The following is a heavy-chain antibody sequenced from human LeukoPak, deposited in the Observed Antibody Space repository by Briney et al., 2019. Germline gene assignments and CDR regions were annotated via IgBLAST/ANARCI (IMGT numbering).Heavy chain of an antibody. V-gene: IGHV3-21*01. Sequence: GGSLRLSCAASGFTFSSYSMNWVGQARGKGLEGVSSISSSSSYIYYADSVKGRFTISRDNAKNSLYLQMNSLRAEDTAVYYCARDVAPTAAGRRYYGMDVWGQGTTVTVSS. CDR3: ARDVAPTAAGRRYYGMDV. CDR2: ISSSSSYI. D-gene: IGHD6-13*01. J-gene: IGHJ6*02. CDR1: GFTFSSYS.